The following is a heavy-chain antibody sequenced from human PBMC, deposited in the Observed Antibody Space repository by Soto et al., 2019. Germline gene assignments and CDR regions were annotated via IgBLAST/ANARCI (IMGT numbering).Heavy chain of an antibody. D-gene: IGHD6-19*01. CDR2: MYSGGST. J-gene: IGHJ4*02. CDR3: ERSAGIAVAGHDY. Sequence: VDWWGRLCAPPGKGLEWIGSMYSGGSTYYNPSVKSRVTMSVDTSKNKLSLKLSSVKAADKAVYYFERSAGIAVAGHDYWGQATLVT. V-gene: IGHV4-38-2*01. CDR1: VDW.